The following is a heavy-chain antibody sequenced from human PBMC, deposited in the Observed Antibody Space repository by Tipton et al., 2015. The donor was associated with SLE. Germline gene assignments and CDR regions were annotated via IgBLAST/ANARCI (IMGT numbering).Heavy chain of an antibody. Sequence: TLSLTCTVSGGSISSNYWGWIRQPPGKGLEWIGYIYNSGSTNYNPFLKSRVTISLDTSTKQVSLRLNSATAADTAVYYCARLVSSSCLDYWGQGTVVTVSS. J-gene: IGHJ4*02. CDR1: GGSISSNY. CDR2: IYNSGST. D-gene: IGHD6-6*01. V-gene: IGHV4-59*12. CDR3: ARLVSSSCLDY.